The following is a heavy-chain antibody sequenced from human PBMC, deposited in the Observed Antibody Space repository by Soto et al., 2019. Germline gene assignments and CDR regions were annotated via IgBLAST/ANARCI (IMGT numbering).Heavy chain of an antibody. J-gene: IGHJ5*02. D-gene: IGHD3-3*01. CDR3: ARRYDFWSGYYYGARWFDP. V-gene: IGHV4-39*01. CDR1: GGSISSSSYY. CDR2: IYYSGST. Sequence: SETLSLTCTVSGGSISSSSYYWGWIHQPPGKGLEWIGSIYYSGSTYYNPSLKSRVTISVDTSKNQFSLRRSSVTAADTAVYYCARRYDFWSGYYYGARWFDPWGQGTLVTVSS.